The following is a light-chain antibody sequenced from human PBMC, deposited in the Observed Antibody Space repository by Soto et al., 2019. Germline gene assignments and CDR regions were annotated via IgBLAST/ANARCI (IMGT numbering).Light chain of an antibody. V-gene: IGLV2-23*02. J-gene: IGLJ1*01. Sequence: QSVLTQPASVSGSPGQSITISCTGTSSDVGSYNLVSWYQQHPGKAPKLIIYEVTKRPSGVSNRFSGSKSGNTASLTISGLQAEDEADYHCCSYAGTNTFVFGTGTNVTVL. CDR3: CSYAGTNTFV. CDR1: SSDVGSYNL. CDR2: EVT.